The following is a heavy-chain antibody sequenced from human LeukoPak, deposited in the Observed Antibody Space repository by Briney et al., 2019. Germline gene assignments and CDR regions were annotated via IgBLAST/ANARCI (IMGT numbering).Heavy chain of an antibody. CDR1: GFTFSSYA. Sequence: GGSLRLSCAASGFTFSSYAMHWVRQAPGKGLEWVAVISYDGSNKYYADSVKGRFTISRDNSKNTLYLQMNSLRAEDTAVYYCARNYYGSSGYYYSLGYWGQGTLVTVSS. CDR3: ARNYYGSSGYYYSLGY. D-gene: IGHD3-22*01. V-gene: IGHV3-30-3*01. CDR2: ISYDGSNK. J-gene: IGHJ4*02.